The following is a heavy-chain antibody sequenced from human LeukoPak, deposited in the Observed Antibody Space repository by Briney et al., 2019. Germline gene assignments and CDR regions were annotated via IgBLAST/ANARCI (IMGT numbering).Heavy chain of an antibody. CDR2: ISGSGGST. CDR3: AKDLYSSSWSAPSFDY. V-gene: IGHV3-23*01. D-gene: IGHD6-13*01. CDR1: GFTFSSYA. Sequence: GGSLRLSCAASGFTFSSYAMSWVRQAPGKGLEWVSAISGSGGSTYYADSVKGRFTISRDNSKNTLYLQMNSLRAEDTAVYYCAKDLYSSSWSAPSFDYWGQGTLVTVSS. J-gene: IGHJ4*02.